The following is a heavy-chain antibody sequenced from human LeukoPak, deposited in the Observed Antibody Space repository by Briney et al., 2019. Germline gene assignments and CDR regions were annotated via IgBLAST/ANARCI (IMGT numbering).Heavy chain of an antibody. CDR1: GGSFSGYY. D-gene: IGHD5-18*01. J-gene: IGHJ4*02. V-gene: IGHV4-34*01. CDR2: INHSGST. CDR3: ARGLMQLWTLDY. Sequence: PSETLSLTCAVYGGSFSGYYWSWIRQPPGKGLEWIGEINHSGSTNYNPSLKSRVTISVDTSKNQFSLKLSSVTAADTAVYYCARGLMQLWTLDYWGQGTLVTVSS.